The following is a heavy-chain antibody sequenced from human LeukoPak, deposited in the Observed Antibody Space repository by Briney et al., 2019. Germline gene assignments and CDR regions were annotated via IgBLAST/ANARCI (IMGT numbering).Heavy chain of an antibody. Sequence: PSETLSLTCTVSGGSISSSSYYWGWIRQPPGKGLEWIGSIYYSGSTYYNPSLKSRVTISVDTSKNQFSLKLSSVTAADTAVYYCARLYTYYYDSSGYLRHNWFDPWGQGTLVTVSS. CDR1: GGSISSSSYY. J-gene: IGHJ5*02. V-gene: IGHV4-39*01. CDR3: ARLYTYYYDSSGYLRHNWFDP. CDR2: IYYSGST. D-gene: IGHD3-22*01.